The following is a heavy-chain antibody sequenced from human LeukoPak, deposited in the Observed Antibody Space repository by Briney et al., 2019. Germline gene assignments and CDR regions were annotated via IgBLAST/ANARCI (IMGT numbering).Heavy chain of an antibody. CDR2: IYVTGT. CDR1: GGSIGTYY. J-gene: IGHJ6*03. Sequence: SETLSLTCAVSGGSIGTYYWSWVRQSPGTGLEWIGYIYVTGTRYNPYLQSRVTISVDRSRNQFFLKMTSVTAADTAVYYCARHIGGGIEDMDVWGRGTKVTVSS. D-gene: IGHD3-16*02. CDR3: ARHIGGGIEDMDV. V-gene: IGHV4-59*08.